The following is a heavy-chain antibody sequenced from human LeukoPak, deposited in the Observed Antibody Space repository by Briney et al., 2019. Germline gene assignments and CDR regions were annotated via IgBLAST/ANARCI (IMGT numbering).Heavy chain of an antibody. Sequence: ASVKVSCKASGYTFTGYYMHWVRQAPGQGLEWMGWINPNSGGTNYAQKFQGRVTMTRDTSISTAYMELSRLRSDDTAVYYCARGGYVVVVAATYDYWGQGTLVPVSS. CDR2: INPNSGGT. J-gene: IGHJ4*02. CDR1: GYTFTGYY. CDR3: ARGGYVVVVAATYDY. V-gene: IGHV1-2*02. D-gene: IGHD2-15*01.